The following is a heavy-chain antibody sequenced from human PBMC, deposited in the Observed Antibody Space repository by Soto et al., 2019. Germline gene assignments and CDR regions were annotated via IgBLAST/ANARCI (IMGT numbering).Heavy chain of an antibody. V-gene: IGHV3-21*01. CDR1: GFTFSSYS. CDR3: ASSPGFVDYAFDI. CDR2: ISSSSSYI. Sequence: GGSLRLSCAAPGFTFSSYSMNWVRQAPGKGLEWVSSISSSSSYIYYADSVKGRFTISRDNAKNSLYLQMNSLRAEDTAVYYCASSPGFVDYAFDIWGPGTMVTVSS. D-gene: IGHD5-12*01. J-gene: IGHJ3*02.